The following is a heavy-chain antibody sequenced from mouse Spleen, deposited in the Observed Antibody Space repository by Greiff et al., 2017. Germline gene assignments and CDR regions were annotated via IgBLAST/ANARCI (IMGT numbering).Heavy chain of an antibody. CDR2: ISSGGSYT. Sequence: EVKLEESGGGLVKPGGSLKLSCAASGFTFSSYAMSWVRQTPEKRLEWVATISSGGSYTYYPDSVKGRFTISRDNAKNTLYLQMSSLRSEDTAMYYCARLINWDEAYFDYWGQGTTLTVSS. CDR3: ARLINWDEAYFDY. V-gene: IGHV5-9-1*01. CDR1: GFTFSSYA. D-gene: IGHD4-1*01. J-gene: IGHJ2*01.